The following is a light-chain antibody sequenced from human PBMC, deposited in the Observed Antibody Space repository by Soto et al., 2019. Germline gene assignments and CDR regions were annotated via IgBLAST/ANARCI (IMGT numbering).Light chain of an antibody. CDR2: EVS. V-gene: IGLV2-14*01. CDR1: SSDIGGYNY. CDR3: TSYTSSTTNYV. J-gene: IGLJ1*01. Sequence: QSVLTQPASVSGSPGQSITFSCTGTSSDIGGYNYVSWYQQHPGKAPKLMIYEVSNRPSGVSDRFSGSKSGNTASLTISGLQAEDEADYYCTSYTSSTTNYVVGTGTKLTVL.